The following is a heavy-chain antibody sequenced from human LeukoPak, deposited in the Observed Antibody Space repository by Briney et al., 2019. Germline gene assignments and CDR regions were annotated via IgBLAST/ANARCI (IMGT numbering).Heavy chain of an antibody. Sequence: XGWINPTSGGPTYAQKFQGRVTMTRDTSISTAYMELSRLRSDDTAVYYCARGYSRFDVGFDYWGQGTLVTVSS. CDR2: INPTSGGP. J-gene: IGHJ4*02. D-gene: IGHD6-13*01. CDR3: ARGYSRFDVGFDY. V-gene: IGHV1-2*02.